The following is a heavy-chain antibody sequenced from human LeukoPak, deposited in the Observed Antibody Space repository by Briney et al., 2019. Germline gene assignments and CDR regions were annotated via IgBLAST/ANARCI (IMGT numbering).Heavy chain of an antibody. CDR2: INGDNGNT. Sequence: ASVKVSCKASGYTFTNYAMHWVRLAPGQRLEWMGWINGDNGNTESSQKFQGRITITRDTSTSTAYMELSSLRSEDTAVYYCARVDGSPDYWGQGTLVTVSS. CDR3: ARVDGSPDY. J-gene: IGHJ4*02. D-gene: IGHD2-15*01. V-gene: IGHV1-3*01. CDR1: GYTFTNYA.